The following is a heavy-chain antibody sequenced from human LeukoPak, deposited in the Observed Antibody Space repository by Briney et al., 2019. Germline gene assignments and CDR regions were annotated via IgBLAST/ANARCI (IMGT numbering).Heavy chain of an antibody. D-gene: IGHD3-22*01. V-gene: IGHV3-30*04. CDR2: ISDNGLRT. CDR3: ARSHYSITMIVEMYYFDY. Sequence: GGSLRLSCVASGIDFNVYEFHWVRQPPGKGLEWVALISDNGLRTEYAESLKGRFTVSRDNSKNTVDLQVNNLRVEDTAVYYCARSHYSITMIVEMYYFDYWGQGTLVTVSS. CDR1: GIDFNVYE. J-gene: IGHJ4*02.